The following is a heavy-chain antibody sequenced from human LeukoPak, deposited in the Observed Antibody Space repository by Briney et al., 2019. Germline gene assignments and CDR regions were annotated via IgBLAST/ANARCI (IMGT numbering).Heavy chain of an antibody. J-gene: IGHJ5*02. CDR2: IDNTGSYI. V-gene: IGHV3-21*01. Sequence: GGSLRLSCAASGFTFSTYSMNWVRQAPGKGLEWVSSIDNTGSYIYYVDSVRGRFTLSRDNAKNSVYLQVNSLRAEDTAVYYCAYELWFGENWFDPWGQGTLVTVSS. CDR1: GFTFSTYS. D-gene: IGHD3-10*01. CDR3: AYELWFGENWFDP.